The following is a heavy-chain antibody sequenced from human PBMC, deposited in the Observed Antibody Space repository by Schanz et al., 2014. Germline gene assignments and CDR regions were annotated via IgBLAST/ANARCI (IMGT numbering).Heavy chain of an antibody. D-gene: IGHD3-9*01. V-gene: IGHV3-21*01. CDR1: GFTISSYS. Sequence: EVHLVESGGGLVKRGGSLRLSCAASGFTISSYSMNWVRQAPGKGLEWVSSISSSSSYIHYADSVKGRFTISRDNAKNTLYLQMNSLRAEDTAVYYCARDSRPNYDFLTAYYSIDYWGQGTLVTVSS. CDR2: ISSSSSYI. CDR3: ARDSRPNYDFLTAYYSIDY. J-gene: IGHJ4*02.